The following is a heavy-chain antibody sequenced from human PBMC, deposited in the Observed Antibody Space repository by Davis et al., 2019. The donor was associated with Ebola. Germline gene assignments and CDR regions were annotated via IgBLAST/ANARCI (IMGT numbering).Heavy chain of an antibody. CDR1: GGSITTYY. V-gene: IGHV4-4*07. CDR3: ARAQGGPPHAFDI. J-gene: IGHJ3*02. Sequence: SETLSLTCTVSGGSITTYYWSWIRQPAGKGLDYIGRIYTSGSTNYNPSLRSRVIMSVDTSKNQFSLKLSSVTAADTAVYYGARAQGGPPHAFDIRGQGTMVTVSS. CDR2: IYTSGST. D-gene: IGHD1-26*01.